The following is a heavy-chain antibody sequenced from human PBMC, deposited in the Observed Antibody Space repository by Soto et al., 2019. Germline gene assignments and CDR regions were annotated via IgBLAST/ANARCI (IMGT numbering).Heavy chain of an antibody. CDR2: IYYSGSI. Sequence: LSLTCTVSGGSISNFYWSWIRQPPGKGLEWIVYIYYSGSINYIPSLKSRVTMSVDTPKNQFSLKLSSVTAADTAVYYCAGMVMRTWVYKYWGQGTLDTDYS. V-gene: IGHV4-59*01. D-gene: IGHD1-20*01. J-gene: IGHJ4*02. CDR1: GGSISNFY. CDR3: AGMVMRTWVYKY.